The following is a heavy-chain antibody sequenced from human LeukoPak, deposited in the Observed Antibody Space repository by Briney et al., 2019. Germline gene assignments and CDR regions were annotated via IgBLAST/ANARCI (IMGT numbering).Heavy chain of an antibody. D-gene: IGHD3-22*01. CDR2: MYYSGST. CDR3: ARPYYYDSRIDP. J-gene: IGHJ5*02. CDR1: GGSISSGDYY. Sequence: PSETLSLTCTVSGGSISSGDYYWSWIRQAPGKGLEWIGYMYYSGSTYYNPSLKSRVTISVDTSKNQFSLKLSSVTAADTAVYYCARPYYYDSRIDPWGQGTLVTVSS. V-gene: IGHV4-30-4*01.